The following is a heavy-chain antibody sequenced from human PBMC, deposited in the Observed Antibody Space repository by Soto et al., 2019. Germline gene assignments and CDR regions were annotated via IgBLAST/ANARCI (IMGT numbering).Heavy chain of an antibody. J-gene: IGHJ4*02. CDR2: INRSGST. CDR3: ARGWGRIFDY. CDR1: GGSFSGYY. V-gene: IGHV4-34*01. D-gene: IGHD7-27*01. Sequence: QVQLQQWGAGLLKPSETLSLTCAVYGGSFSGYYWSWIRQPPGKGLEWIGEINRSGSTNYNPSLKRRVTISEDTSKNQFSLKLSSVTAADTAVYYCARGWGRIFDYWGQGTLVTVSS.